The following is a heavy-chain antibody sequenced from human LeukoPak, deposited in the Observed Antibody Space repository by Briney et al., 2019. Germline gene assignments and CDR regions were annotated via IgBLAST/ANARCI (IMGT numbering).Heavy chain of an antibody. CDR1: GFTFSSYA. CDR2: ISGSGGST. V-gene: IGHV3-23*01. J-gene: IGHJ4*02. D-gene: IGHD3-3*01. CDR3: ATSLYDFWSGYGAEFDY. Sequence: QTGGSLRLSCAASGFTFSSYAMSWVRRAPGKGLEWVSAISGSGGSTYYADSVKGRFTISRDNSKNTLYLQMNSLRAEDTAVYYCATSLYDFWSGYGAEFDYWGQGTLVTVSS.